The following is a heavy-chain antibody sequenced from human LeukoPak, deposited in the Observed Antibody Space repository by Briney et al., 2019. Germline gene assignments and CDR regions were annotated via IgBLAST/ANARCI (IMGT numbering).Heavy chain of an antibody. J-gene: IGHJ5*02. CDR1: GGSFSGYY. CDR2: INHSGST. Sequence: SETLSLTCAVYGGSFSGYYWSWIRQPPGKGLEWIGEINHSGSTNYNPSLKSRVTISVDTSKNQFSLKLSSVTAADTAVYYCARGVVVTAIPGGNWFDPWGQGTLVTVSS. CDR3: ARGVVVTAIPGGNWFDP. D-gene: IGHD2-21*02. V-gene: IGHV4-34*01.